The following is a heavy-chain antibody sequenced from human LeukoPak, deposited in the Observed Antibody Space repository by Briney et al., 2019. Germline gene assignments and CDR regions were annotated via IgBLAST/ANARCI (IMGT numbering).Heavy chain of an antibody. CDR1: GFTFSSYA. D-gene: IGHD3-10*01. CDR2: ISSRGTTI. CDR3: ARVYYGSGSPRHFDY. V-gene: IGHV3-48*04. J-gene: IGHJ4*02. Sequence: GGFLRLSCAASGFTFSSYAMSWVRQAPGKGLECVSYISSRGTTIYYADSVKGRFTISRDNAKNSLYLQMSSLRAEDTAVYYCARVYYGSGSPRHFDYWGQGTLVTVSS.